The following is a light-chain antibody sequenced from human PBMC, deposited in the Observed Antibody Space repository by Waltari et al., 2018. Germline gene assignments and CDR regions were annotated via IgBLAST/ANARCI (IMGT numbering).Light chain of an antibody. CDR3: HHYYIPPLT. Sequence: DIVLTQSPDSLAVSLGEGATINCKSSQSLLSSFNSKTYIAWYQQKPGQPPKLLINWASARGSGVPERFSGSGSETDFTLTISSLQAEDVAVYYCHHYYIPPLTFGQGTRLEIK. J-gene: IGKJ5*01. CDR1: QSLLSSFNSKTY. V-gene: IGKV4-1*01. CDR2: WAS.